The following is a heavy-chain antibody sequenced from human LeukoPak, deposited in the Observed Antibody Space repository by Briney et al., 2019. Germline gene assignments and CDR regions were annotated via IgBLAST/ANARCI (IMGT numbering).Heavy chain of an antibody. CDR3: ARGYCSSTGCYLGNYMDV. V-gene: IGHV1-2*02. J-gene: IGHJ6*03. D-gene: IGHD2-2*01. CDR1: GYTFTGYY. Sequence: ASVKVSCKASGYTFTGYYMHWVRQAPGQGLEWMGWINPNNGGTNYAQKFQGRVTMTRDTSISTAYMELSRLRSDDTAVYYCARGYCSSTGCYLGNYMDVWGKGTTVTVSS. CDR2: INPNNGGT.